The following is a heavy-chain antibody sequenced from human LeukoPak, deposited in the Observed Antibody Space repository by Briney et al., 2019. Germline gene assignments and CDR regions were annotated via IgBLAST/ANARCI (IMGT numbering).Heavy chain of an antibody. CDR1: GYTFTSYG. CDR3: ARDNFGGVLEWQNFDY. J-gene: IGHJ4*02. CDR2: ISAYNGNT. V-gene: IGHV1-18*01. Sequence: ASVKVSCKASGYTFTSYGISWVRQAPGQGLEWMGWISAYNGNTNYAQKLQGRVTMTTDTSTSTAYMELRSLRSDHTAVYYCARDNFGGVLEWQNFDYWGQGTLVTVSS. D-gene: IGHD3-3*01.